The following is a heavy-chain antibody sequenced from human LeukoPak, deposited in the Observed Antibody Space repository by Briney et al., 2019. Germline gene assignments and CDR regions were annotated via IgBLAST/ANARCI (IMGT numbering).Heavy chain of an antibody. CDR3: AKESGGYFDY. CDR2: ISYDGSNK. Sequence: GGSLRLSCAASGFTFSSHGMHWVRQAPGKGLEWVAVISYDGSNKYYADSVKGRFTISRDNSKNTLYLQMNSLRAEDTAVYYCAKESGGYFDYWGQGTLVTVSS. D-gene: IGHD1-1*01. J-gene: IGHJ4*02. V-gene: IGHV3-30*18. CDR1: GFTFSSHG.